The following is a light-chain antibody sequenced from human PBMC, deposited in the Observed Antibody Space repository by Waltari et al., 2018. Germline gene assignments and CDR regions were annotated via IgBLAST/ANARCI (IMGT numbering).Light chain of an antibody. V-gene: IGLV1-44*01. Sequence: QSVLPQPPSSSGTPRQRVTLSCSGSRPNIVSNPLKWYQQPPGTAPNLLIYSNNQRPSGVPDRFSGSKSGTSASLAISGLQSEDEADYYCAAWDDSLNGWVFGGGTKLTVL. J-gene: IGLJ3*02. CDR2: SNN. CDR1: RPNIVSNP. CDR3: AAWDDSLNGWV.